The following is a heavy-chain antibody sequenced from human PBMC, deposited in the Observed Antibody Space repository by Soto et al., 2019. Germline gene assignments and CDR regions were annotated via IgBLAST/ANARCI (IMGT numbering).Heavy chain of an antibody. Sequence: GGSLRLSCAASGFTFSGSAMHWVRQASGKGLEWVGRIRSKANSYATAYAASVKGRFTISRDDSKNTAYLQMNSLKTEDTAVYYCTRAVVPAASYYYYMDVWGKGTTVTVSS. CDR1: GFTFSGSA. J-gene: IGHJ6*03. CDR3: TRAVVPAASYYYYMDV. D-gene: IGHD2-2*01. V-gene: IGHV3-73*01. CDR2: IRSKANSYAT.